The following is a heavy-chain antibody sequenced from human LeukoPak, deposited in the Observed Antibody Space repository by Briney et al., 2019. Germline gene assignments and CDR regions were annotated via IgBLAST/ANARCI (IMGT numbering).Heavy chain of an antibody. CDR1: GYTFTSYY. D-gene: IGHD3-10*01. J-gene: IGHJ6*03. V-gene: IGHV1-46*01. Sequence: ASVKVSCKASGYTFTSYYMHWVRQAPGQGLEWMGIINPSGGSTSYAQKFQGRVTMTRDTSTSTVYMELSSLRSEDTAVYYCARAFPSMVRGVRYYYYMDVWGKGTTVTISS. CDR2: INPSGGST. CDR3: ARAFPSMVRGVRYYYYMDV.